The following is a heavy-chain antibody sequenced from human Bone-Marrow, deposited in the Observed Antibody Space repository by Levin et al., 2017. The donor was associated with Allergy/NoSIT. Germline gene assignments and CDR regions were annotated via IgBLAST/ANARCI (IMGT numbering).Heavy chain of an antibody. CDR3: ARLETLSYPYSGYDY. Sequence: SETLSLTCTVSGGSISSSSYYWGWIRQPPGKGLEWIGSIYYSGSTYYNPSLKSRVTISVDTSKNQFSLKLSSVTAADTAVYYCARLETLSYPYSGYDYWGQGTLVTVSS. J-gene: IGHJ4*02. CDR2: IYYSGST. D-gene: IGHD1-26*01. CDR1: GGSISSSSYY. V-gene: IGHV4-39*01.